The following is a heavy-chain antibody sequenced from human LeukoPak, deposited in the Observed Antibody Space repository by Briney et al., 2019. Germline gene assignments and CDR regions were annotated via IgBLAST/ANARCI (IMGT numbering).Heavy chain of an antibody. V-gene: IGHV3-7*01. CDR2: IKQDGSEK. J-gene: IGHJ6*03. CDR3: ARDRYSYGYYMDV. CDR1: GFTFSSYA. Sequence: PGGSLRLSCAASGFTFSSYAMSWVRQAPGKGLEWVAYIKQDGSEKYYADSVKGRFTISRDNSKNTLYLQMNSLRAEDTAVYYCARDRYSYGYYMDVWGKGTTVTVSS. D-gene: IGHD5-18*01.